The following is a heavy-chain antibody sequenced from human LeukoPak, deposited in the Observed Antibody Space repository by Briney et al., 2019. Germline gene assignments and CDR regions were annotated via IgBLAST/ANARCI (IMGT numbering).Heavy chain of an antibody. CDR3: AKYDILTGSPPFDP. Sequence: GGSLRLSCAASGFTFSSYAMNWVRQAPGKGLEWVSAISGSGGSTYYADSVKGRFTISRDNSKNTLYLQMNSLRAEDTAVYYCAKYDILTGSPPFDPWGQGTLVTVSS. J-gene: IGHJ5*02. CDR1: GFTFSSYA. CDR2: ISGSGGST. D-gene: IGHD3-9*01. V-gene: IGHV3-23*01.